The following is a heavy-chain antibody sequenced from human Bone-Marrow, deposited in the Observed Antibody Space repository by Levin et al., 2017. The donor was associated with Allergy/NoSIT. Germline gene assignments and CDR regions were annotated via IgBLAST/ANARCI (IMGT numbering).Heavy chain of an antibody. D-gene: IGHD2-15*01. Sequence: PGGSLRLSCAASGFTFSSYAMHWVRQAPGKGLEWVAVISYDGSNKYYADSVKGRFTISRDNSKNTLYLQMNSLRAEDTAVVDCAKEFSAGGFCRGGSCDAVDYGGQGTRVTVSS. CDR1: GFTFSSYA. V-gene: IGHV3-30*18. CDR2: ISYDGSNK. J-gene: IGHJ4*02. CDR3: AKEFSAGGFCRGGSCDAVDY.